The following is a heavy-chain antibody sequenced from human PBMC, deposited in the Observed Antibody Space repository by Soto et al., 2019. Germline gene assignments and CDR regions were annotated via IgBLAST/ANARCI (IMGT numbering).Heavy chain of an antibody. Sequence: ASVKVSCKASGYTFTSYGISWVRQAPGQGLEWMGWISAYNGNTNYAQKLQGRVTMTTDTSTSTAYMELRSLRSDDMAVYYCARIQPAREAFDIWGQGTMVTVSS. D-gene: IGHD2-2*01. CDR1: GYTFTSYG. CDR3: ARIQPAREAFDI. CDR2: ISAYNGNT. V-gene: IGHV1-18*03. J-gene: IGHJ3*02.